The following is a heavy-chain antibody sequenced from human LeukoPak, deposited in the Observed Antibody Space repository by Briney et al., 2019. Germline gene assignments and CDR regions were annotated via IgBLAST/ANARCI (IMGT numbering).Heavy chain of an antibody. D-gene: IGHD3-22*01. V-gene: IGHV3-7*01. CDR1: GFTFSSYW. Sequence: GGSLRPSCAASGFTFSSYWMSWVRQAPGKGLEWVANIKQDGSEKYYVDSVKGRFTISRDNAKNSLYLQMNSLRAEDTAVYYCARDLYYDSSGYYYEYFDYWGQGTLVTVSP. J-gene: IGHJ4*02. CDR2: IKQDGSEK. CDR3: ARDLYYDSSGYYYEYFDY.